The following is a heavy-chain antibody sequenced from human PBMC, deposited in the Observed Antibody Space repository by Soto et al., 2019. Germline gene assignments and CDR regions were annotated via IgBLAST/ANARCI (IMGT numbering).Heavy chain of an antibody. CDR3: AGGSGSYYRYYYYYGMDV. Sequence: GGSLRLSCAASGITFSSYGMSWVRQAPGKGLEWVSAISGSGGNTYYADSVKGRFTISRDNSKNTLYLQMNSLRVEDTAVYYCAGGSGSYYRYYYYYGMDVWGQGTTVTVSS. D-gene: IGHD3-10*01. CDR2: ISGSGGNT. V-gene: IGHV3-23*01. CDR1: GITFSSYG. J-gene: IGHJ6*02.